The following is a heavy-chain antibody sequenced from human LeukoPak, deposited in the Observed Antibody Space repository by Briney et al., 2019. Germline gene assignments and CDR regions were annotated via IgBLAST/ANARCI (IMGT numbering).Heavy chain of an antibody. D-gene: IGHD3-10*01. Sequence: GASVKVSCKASGYTFTGYYLHWVRQAPGQGLEWMGWINPHSGGTNYAQNLQGRVTMTTDTSTSTAYMELRSLKSDDTAVYYCARDQEARLLWFGDLQPWGQGTLVTVSS. CDR2: INPHSGGT. V-gene: IGHV1-2*02. CDR1: GYTFTGYY. J-gene: IGHJ5*02. CDR3: ARDQEARLLWFGDLQP.